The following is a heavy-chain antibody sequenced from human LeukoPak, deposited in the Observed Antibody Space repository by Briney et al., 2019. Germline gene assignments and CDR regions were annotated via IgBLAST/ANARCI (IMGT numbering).Heavy chain of an antibody. D-gene: IGHD6-13*01. CDR1: GFTFSSYA. V-gene: IGHV3-11*05. CDR3: ARAGSSSRGDFDY. J-gene: IGHJ4*02. CDR2: ISSSSSYT. Sequence: RGSLRLSCAASGFTFSSYAMSWVRQAPGKGLEWVSYISSSSSYTNYADSVKGRFTISRDNAKNALYLQMNSLRAEDTAVYYCARAGSSSRGDFDYWGQGTLVTVSS.